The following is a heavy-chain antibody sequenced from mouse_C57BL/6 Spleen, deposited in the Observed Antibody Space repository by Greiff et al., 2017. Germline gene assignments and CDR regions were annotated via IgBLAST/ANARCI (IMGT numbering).Heavy chain of an antibody. CDR1: GYAFSSSW. CDR3: ARVDYYGSSPFAY. D-gene: IGHD1-1*01. Sequence: VKLQESGPELVKPGASVKISCKASGYAFSSSWMNWVKQRPGKGLEWIGRFYPGDGDTNYNGKFKGKATLTADKSSSTAYMQLSSLTSEDSAVYFCARVDYYGSSPFAYWGQGTLVTVAA. V-gene: IGHV1-82*01. J-gene: IGHJ3*01. CDR2: FYPGDGDT.